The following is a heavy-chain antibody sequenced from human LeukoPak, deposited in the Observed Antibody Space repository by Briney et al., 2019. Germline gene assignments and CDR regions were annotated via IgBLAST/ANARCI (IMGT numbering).Heavy chain of an antibody. D-gene: IGHD1-1*01. Sequence: GGSLRLSCAASGFTVSSTYMSWVRQAPGKGLQWVSILYSDGATYYADSVKGRFTISRDNAKNSLYLQMNSLRAEDTAVYYCARDSTLRYYFDYWGQGTLVTVSS. V-gene: IGHV3-66*01. CDR3: ARDSTLRYYFDY. CDR2: LYSDGAT. CDR1: GFTVSSTY. J-gene: IGHJ4*02.